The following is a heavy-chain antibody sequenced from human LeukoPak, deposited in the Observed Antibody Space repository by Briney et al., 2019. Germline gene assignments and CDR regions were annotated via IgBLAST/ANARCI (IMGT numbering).Heavy chain of an antibody. J-gene: IGHJ4*02. CDR2: IDSSSRYI. CDR3: ARVGGHCTSTSCPPPDY. V-gene: IGHV3-21*01. CDR1: GFTFSSYN. Sequence: PGGSLRLSCAASGFTFSSYNMGWVRQAPGKGLEWVSFIDSSSRYIYQADSVKGRFTISRDNAKSSVFLQMNSLRAEDTAVYYCARVGGHCTSTSCPPPDYWGQGTLVTVSS. D-gene: IGHD2-2*01.